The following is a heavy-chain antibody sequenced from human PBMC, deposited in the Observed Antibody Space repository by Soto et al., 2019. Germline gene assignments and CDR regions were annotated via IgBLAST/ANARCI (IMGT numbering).Heavy chain of an antibody. CDR2: ISAYNGNT. Sequence: QVQLVQSGAEVKKPGASVKVSCKASGYTFTNYGISWVRQAPGQGLERMGWISAYNGNTNYAQKLQGRVTMTTDTSTSTAYMELRSLRSDDTAMYYCASHYDSSGLRGKYGMDVWGQGTTVTVSS. CDR1: GYTFTNYG. V-gene: IGHV1-18*01. CDR3: ASHYDSSGLRGKYGMDV. J-gene: IGHJ6*02. D-gene: IGHD3-22*01.